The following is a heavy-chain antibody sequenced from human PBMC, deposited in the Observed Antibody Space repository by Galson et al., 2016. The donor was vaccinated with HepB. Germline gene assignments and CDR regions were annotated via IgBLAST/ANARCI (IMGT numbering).Heavy chain of an antibody. CDR3: ARVSPVDYYYYMDV. V-gene: IGHV3-21*01. J-gene: IGHJ6*03. Sequence: SLRLSCAASTFTFSDYSMNWVRQAPGKGLEWVSFISGRSSYIYYADSVEGRFTVSRDNAKNSLYLQMNSLSAEDTAVYYCARVSPVDYYYYMDVWGRGTTVTVS. CDR2: ISGRSSYI. CDR1: TFTFSDYS.